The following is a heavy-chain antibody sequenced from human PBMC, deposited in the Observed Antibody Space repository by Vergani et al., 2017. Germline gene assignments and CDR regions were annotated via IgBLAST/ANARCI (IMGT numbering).Heavy chain of an antibody. CDR1: GFTFSSYN. D-gene: IGHD3-10*01. CDR2: ISSSSCTI. Sequence: EVQLVESGGGLVQPGGSLRLSCAASGFTFSSYNMNWVRQAPGKGLEWVSYISSSSCTIYYADSVKGRFTISRDNAKNSLYLQMNSLRAEDTAVYYCAKDFWFGEGYYYYYMDVWGKGTTVTVSS. CDR3: AKDFWFGEGYYYYYMDV. J-gene: IGHJ6*03. V-gene: IGHV3-48*01.